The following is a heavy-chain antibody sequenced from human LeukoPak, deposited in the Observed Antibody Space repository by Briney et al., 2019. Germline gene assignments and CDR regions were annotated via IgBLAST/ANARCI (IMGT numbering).Heavy chain of an antibody. J-gene: IGHJ5*02. CDR3: ATGGYSSGWVPAHWFDP. V-gene: IGHV1-24*01. Sequence: ASVKVSCKASGYTLTELSMHWVRQAPGKGLEWMGGFDPEDGETIYAQKFQGRVTMTEDTSTDTAYMELSSLRSEDTAVYYCATGGYSSGWVPAHWFDPWGQGTLVTVSS. CDR1: GYTLTELS. CDR2: FDPEDGET. D-gene: IGHD6-19*01.